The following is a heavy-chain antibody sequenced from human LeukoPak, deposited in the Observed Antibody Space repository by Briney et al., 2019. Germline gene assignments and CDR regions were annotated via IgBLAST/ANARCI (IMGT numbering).Heavy chain of an antibody. CDR2: IYYSGST. V-gene: IGHV4-30-4*08. Sequence: SETLSLTCTVSGGSISSGDYYWSWIRQPPGKGQEWIGYIYYSGSTYYNPSLKSRVTISVDTSKNQFSLKLSSVTAADTAVYYCAREGHSSSSGYWGQGTLVTVSS. CDR1: GGSISSGDYY. D-gene: IGHD6-6*01. CDR3: AREGHSSSSGY. J-gene: IGHJ4*02.